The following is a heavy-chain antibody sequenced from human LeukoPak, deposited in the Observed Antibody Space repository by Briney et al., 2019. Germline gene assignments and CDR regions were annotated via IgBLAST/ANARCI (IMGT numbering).Heavy chain of an antibody. CDR3: ARGEDHGSGTVHFDY. V-gene: IGHV4-4*02. CDR1: GGSISSSNW. CDR2: IFHGGST. D-gene: IGHD3-10*01. J-gene: IGHJ4*02. Sequence: PSGTLSLTCAVSGGSISSSNWWSWVRQPPGKGLEWIGEIFHGGSTNFSPSLKSRVTMSVDRSKNQFSLNLSSVTAADTAVYYCARGEDHGSGTVHFDYWGQGTLVTVSS.